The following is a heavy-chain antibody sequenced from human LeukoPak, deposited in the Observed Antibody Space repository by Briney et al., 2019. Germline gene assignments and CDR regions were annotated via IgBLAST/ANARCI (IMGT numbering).Heavy chain of an antibody. J-gene: IGHJ6*03. CDR3: AGATYYYGSGSYFYYMDV. CDR1: DGSISSYY. D-gene: IGHD3-10*01. CDR2: IYTSGNT. V-gene: IGHV4-4*07. Sequence: SETLSLTCTVSDGSISSYYWSWIRQPAGKGLEWIGRIYTSGNTNYNPSLKSRVTMSIDTSKNQFSLKLSSVTAADTAVYYCAGATYYYGSGSYFYYMDVWGKGTTVTVSS.